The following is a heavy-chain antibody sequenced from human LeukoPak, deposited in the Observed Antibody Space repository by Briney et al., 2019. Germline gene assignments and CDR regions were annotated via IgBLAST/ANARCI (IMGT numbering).Heavy chain of an antibody. CDR1: GFTFSSYT. CDR2: ISSSSSYI. V-gene: IGHV3-21*01. Sequence: GSLRLSCAASGFTFSSYTMNWVHQAPGKGLEWVSSISSSSSYIYYADSMKGRFTISRDNAKNSLDLQMNSLRAEDTAVYYCARDLWGYSAYSDWGQGTLVTVSS. CDR3: ARDLWGYSAYSD. D-gene: IGHD5-12*01. J-gene: IGHJ4*02.